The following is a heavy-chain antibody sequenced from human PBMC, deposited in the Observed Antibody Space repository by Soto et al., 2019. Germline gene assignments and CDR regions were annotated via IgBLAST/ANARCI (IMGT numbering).Heavy chain of an antibody. J-gene: IGHJ6*04. CDR2: ISYDGSNK. V-gene: IGHV3-30*18. CDR3: AKDNPEYSRIHYYYYGIDG. CDR1: GFTFSSYG. D-gene: IGHD6-6*01. Sequence: VGSLRLSCAAPGFTFSSYGMHWVRQAPCKGLEWVAVISYDGSNKYYADSVKGRFTISRDNSKNTLYLQMNSLRAEDTAVYYCAKDNPEYSRIHYYYYGIDGWGKGNPVTVSS.